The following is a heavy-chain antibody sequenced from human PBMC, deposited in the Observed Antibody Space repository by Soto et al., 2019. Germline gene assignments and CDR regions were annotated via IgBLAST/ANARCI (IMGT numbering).Heavy chain of an antibody. J-gene: IGHJ4*02. CDR1: GFTFSSYA. V-gene: IGHV3-30-3*01. D-gene: IGHD4-17*01. CDR3: SREEDNGNYPGYFDY. CDR2: ISYDGCNK. Sequence: QVQLVESGGGVVQPGRSLRLSCAASGFTFSSYAMHWVRQAPGKGLVWVAVISYDGCNKYYADSVKGRFTISRDKSNNTLNQQMNNPRTQKTAVYYCSREEDNGNYPGYFDYRGQGTQVTVSS.